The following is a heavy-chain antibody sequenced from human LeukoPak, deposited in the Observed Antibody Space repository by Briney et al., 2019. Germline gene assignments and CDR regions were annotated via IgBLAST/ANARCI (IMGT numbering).Heavy chain of an antibody. J-gene: IGHJ5*02. CDR2: ISSSSSYI. D-gene: IGHD6-13*01. CDR3: ARDPITAKPIAAAVNWFDP. CDR1: GFTFSSYS. Sequence: GGSLRLSCAASGFTFSSYSMNWVRQAPGKGLEWVSSISSSSSYIYYADSVKGRFTISRDNAKNSLYLQMNSLRAEDTAVYYCARDPITAKPIAAAVNWFDPWGQGTLVTVSS. V-gene: IGHV3-21*01.